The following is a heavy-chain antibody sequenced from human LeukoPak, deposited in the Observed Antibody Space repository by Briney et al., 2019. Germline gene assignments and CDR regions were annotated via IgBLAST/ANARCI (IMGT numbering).Heavy chain of an antibody. CDR3: AREDRGYSYGFDY. CDR2: IYSGGST. Sequence: GGSLRLSCAASGFTVSSSYMSWVRQAPAKGLEWVSVIYSGGSTYYADSVKGRFTISRDNSKNTLYLRMNSLRAEDTAVYYCAREDRGYSYGFDYWGQGTLVTVSS. J-gene: IGHJ4*02. CDR1: GFTVSSSY. D-gene: IGHD5-18*01. V-gene: IGHV3-53*01.